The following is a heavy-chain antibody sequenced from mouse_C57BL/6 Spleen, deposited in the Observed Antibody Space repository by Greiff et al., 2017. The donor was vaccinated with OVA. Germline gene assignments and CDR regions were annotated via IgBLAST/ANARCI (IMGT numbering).Heavy chain of an antibody. D-gene: IGHD2-3*01. CDR3: ASLGDGYYGSYFDY. Sequence: EVKVVESEGGLVQPGSSMKLSCTASGFTFSDYYMAWVRQVPEKGLEWVANINYDGSSTYYLDSLKSRFIISRDNAKNILYLQMSSLKSEDTATYYCASLGDGYYGSYFDYWGQGTTLTVSS. CDR1: GFTFSDYY. CDR2: INYDGSST. J-gene: IGHJ2*01. V-gene: IGHV5-16*01.